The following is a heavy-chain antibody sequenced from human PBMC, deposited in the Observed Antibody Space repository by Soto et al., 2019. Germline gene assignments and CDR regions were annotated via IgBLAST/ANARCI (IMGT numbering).Heavy chain of an antibody. D-gene: IGHD6-6*01. CDR1: GFTFSSYW. CDR2: IKQDGSEK. V-gene: IGHV3-7*01. CDR3: XXXIAXXLHWFDP. J-gene: IGHJ5*02. Sequence: EVQLVESGGGLVQPGGSLRLSCAASGFTFSSYWMSWVRQAPGKGLEWVANIKQDGSEKYYVYSVKGRFTISRDNAKNXLXXXXXXXRAXXXXXXXXXXXIAXXLHWFDPWGQGTLVTVSS.